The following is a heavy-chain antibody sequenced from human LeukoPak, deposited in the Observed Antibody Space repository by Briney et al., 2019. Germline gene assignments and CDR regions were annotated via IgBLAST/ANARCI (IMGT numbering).Heavy chain of an antibody. V-gene: IGHV4-34*01. CDR3: AREKGRITMVRGVRVFDY. J-gene: IGHJ4*02. CDR2: TNHSGST. D-gene: IGHD3-10*01. Sequence: PSEPLSLTCAAYGGSFSGYYWSWLRQPPGKGLEWTGETNHSGSTNYNPSLKSRVTISVDTSKNQFSLKLSSVTAADTAVYYCAREKGRITMVRGVRVFDYWGQGTLVTVSS. CDR1: GGSFSGYY.